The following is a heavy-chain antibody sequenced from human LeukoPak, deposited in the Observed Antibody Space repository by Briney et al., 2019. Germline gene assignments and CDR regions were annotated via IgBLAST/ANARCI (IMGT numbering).Heavy chain of an antibody. CDR2: INRAGSSA. D-gene: IGHD1-26*01. CDR3: AREDSGSYHPDR. CDR1: GFTFGSFW. Sequence: GGSLRLSCAASGFTFGSFWMHWVRQAPGKGLVWVSRINRAGSSATYADSVMGRLTISRDNARSTLYLEINSLRAEDTAVYYCAREDSGSYHPDRWGQGALVTVSS. V-gene: IGHV3-74*01. J-gene: IGHJ4*02.